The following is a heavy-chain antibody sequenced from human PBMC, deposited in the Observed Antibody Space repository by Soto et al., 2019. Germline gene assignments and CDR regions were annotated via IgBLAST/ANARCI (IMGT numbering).Heavy chain of an antibody. Sequence: QVQLVESGGGVVQPGRSLRLSCSTSGLTFTRHAMHWVRQVPGKGLEWVAAISDDGSKKHYVDSVKGRFSISRDKSMNTVYLQMNSLRDEDTAVYFCAGERETSSWFLSGFEYWGQGTLVTVSS. J-gene: IGHJ4*02. CDR3: AGERETSSWFLSGFEY. CDR2: ISDDGSKK. CDR1: GLTFTRHA. D-gene: IGHD6-13*01. V-gene: IGHV3-30-3*01.